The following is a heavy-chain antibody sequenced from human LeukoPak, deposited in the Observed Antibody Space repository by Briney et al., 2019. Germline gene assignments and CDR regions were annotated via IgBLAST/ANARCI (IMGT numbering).Heavy chain of an antibody. CDR2: IYPVDSDT. J-gene: IGHJ4*02. V-gene: IGHV5-51*01. D-gene: IGHD5-18*01. CDR3: ARSGRGYSHGYDY. CDR1: GYSFSSYW. Sequence: GESLKISCKGSGYSFSSYWIGWVRQMPGKGLEWMGIIYPVDSDTRYSPSFQGQVTISADKSISTAYLQWSSLKASDTSIYYCARSGRGYSHGYDYWGQGTLVTVSS.